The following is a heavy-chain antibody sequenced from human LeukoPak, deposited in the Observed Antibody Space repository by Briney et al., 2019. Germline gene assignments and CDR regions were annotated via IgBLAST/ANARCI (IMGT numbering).Heavy chain of an antibody. J-gene: IGHJ4*02. CDR1: GFMFSTYA. D-gene: IGHD1-26*01. CDR2: ISGSGERT. V-gene: IGHV3-23*01. CDR3: VSQSYSGSDNYYFHY. Sequence: GGSLRLSCVTSGFMFSTYAMSWVRQAPGKGLEWVSIISGSGERTYYADSVKGRFTVSRDNSKNTLYLQMRSLRAEDTAVYYCVSQSYSGSDNYYFHYWGQGTLVAVSS.